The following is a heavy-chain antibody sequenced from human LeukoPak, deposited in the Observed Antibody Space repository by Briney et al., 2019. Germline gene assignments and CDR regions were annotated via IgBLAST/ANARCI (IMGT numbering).Heavy chain of an antibody. J-gene: IGHJ4*02. CDR3: ARGNALYDSSGYHPYYFDY. CDR2: ISGSGGST. Sequence: GGSLRLYCAASGFTFSSYAMSWVRQAPGKGLEWVSAISGSGGSTYYADSVKGRSTISRDNSKNTLYLQMNSLRAEDTAVYYCARGNALYDSSGYHPYYFDYWGQGTLVTVSS. V-gene: IGHV3-23*01. D-gene: IGHD3-22*01. CDR1: GFTFSSYA.